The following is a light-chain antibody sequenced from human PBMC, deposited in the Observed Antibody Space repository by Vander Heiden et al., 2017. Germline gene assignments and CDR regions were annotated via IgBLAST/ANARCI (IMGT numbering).Light chain of an antibody. CDR3: LQDYTFPWT. J-gene: IGKJ1*01. V-gene: IGKV1-12*01. CDR2: GAS. Sequence: DIQMTQSPSSVSAYVGDRVTITCRASQNINNWLAWYQQKPGKAPKFLISGASSLQSGVPARFSASGSGTYFTLIITSLQPEDFATYCWLQDYTFPWTLGQGTKVEVK. CDR1: QNINNW.